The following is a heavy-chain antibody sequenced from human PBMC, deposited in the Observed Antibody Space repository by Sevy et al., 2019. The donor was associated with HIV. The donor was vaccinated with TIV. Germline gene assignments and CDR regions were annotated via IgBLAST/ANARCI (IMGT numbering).Heavy chain of an antibody. D-gene: IGHD3-22*01. CDR2: FDPEDGET. J-gene: IGHJ4*02. CDR3: ATTKGYYESSGSPFDY. CDR1: GSTLTQLS. Sequence: ASVKVSCKVSGSTLTQLSIHWVRQAPGKGLEWMGSFDPEDGETVYAQRFQGRVTMTEDTSTDTAYMRLSSLRSEDTAVYYCATTKGYYESSGSPFDYWGQGTLVTVSS. V-gene: IGHV1-24*01.